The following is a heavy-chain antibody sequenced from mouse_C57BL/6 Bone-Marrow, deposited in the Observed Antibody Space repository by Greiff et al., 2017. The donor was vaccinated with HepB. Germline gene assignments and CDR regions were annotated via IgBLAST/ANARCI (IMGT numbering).Heavy chain of an antibody. CDR2: ISSGSSTN. V-gene: IGHV5-17*01. D-gene: IGHD1-1*01. J-gene: IGHJ4*01. Sequence: DVQLQESGGGLVKPGGSLKLSCAASGFTFSDYGMHWVRQAPEKGLEWVAYISSGSSTNYYADTVKGRFTITRDNAKKTLFLQMTSLMSEDTAMSYCARRVYYGSSYLYAIDYWGQGTSVTVSS. CDR3: ARRVYYGSSYLYAIDY. CDR1: GFTFSDYG.